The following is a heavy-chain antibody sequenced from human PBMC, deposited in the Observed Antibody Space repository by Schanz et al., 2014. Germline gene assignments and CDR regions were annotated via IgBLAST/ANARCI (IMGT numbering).Heavy chain of an antibody. CDR2: MNPDSGNT. CDR1: GYTFTSYD. Sequence: QVQLVQSWAEVKGPGASVKVSCKASGYTFTSYDFNWVRQAPGQGLEWMGWMNPDSGNTGYAQKFQGRVTMTTDTSTGTAYMELRSLRSDDTAVYYCARDHVATTDYDYFFYYLDVWATGITVIVSS. D-gene: IGHD1-1*01. CDR3: ARDHVATTDYDYFFYYLDV. V-gene: IGHV1-8*01. J-gene: IGHJ6*03.